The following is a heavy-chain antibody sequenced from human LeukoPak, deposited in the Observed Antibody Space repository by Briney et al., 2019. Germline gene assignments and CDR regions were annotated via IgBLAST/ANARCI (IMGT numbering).Heavy chain of an antibody. CDR1: GYTFTSYY. Sequence: GASVKVSCKASGYTFTSYYMHWVRQAPGQGLEWMGIINPSGGSTSYAQKFQGRVTMTRDMSTSTVYMELSSLRSEDTAVYYCARCTGYDSSGYYRRNLDPKKYYFDYWGQGTLVTVSS. CDR2: INPSGGST. V-gene: IGHV1-46*01. D-gene: IGHD3-22*01. J-gene: IGHJ4*02. CDR3: ARCTGYDSSGYYRRNLDPKKYYFDY.